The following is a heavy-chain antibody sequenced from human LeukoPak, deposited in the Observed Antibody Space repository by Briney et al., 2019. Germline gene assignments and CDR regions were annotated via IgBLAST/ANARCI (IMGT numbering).Heavy chain of an antibody. CDR3: AKGIAAAGTYISLRYYYYGMDV. D-gene: IGHD6-13*01. Sequence: ASVKVSCKASGYTFTSYDINWVRQATGQRPEWMGWMNPSSGKTGYAQKFQGRVTMTRDTSISTAHMELSSLRSEDTAVYYCAKGIAAAGTYISLRYYYYGMDVWGQGTTVTVSS. CDR2: MNPSSGKT. CDR1: GYTFTSYD. V-gene: IGHV1-8*01. J-gene: IGHJ6*02.